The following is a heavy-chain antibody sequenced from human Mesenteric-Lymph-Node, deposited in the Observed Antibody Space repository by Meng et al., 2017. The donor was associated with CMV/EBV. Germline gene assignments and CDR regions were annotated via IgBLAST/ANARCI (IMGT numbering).Heavy chain of an antibody. J-gene: IGHJ6*02. CDR2: ISYDGTSK. CDR3: AARDCGGGRCVYGMDV. Sequence: GESLKISCAASRFTFSNYAMHWVRQAPGKGLEWVAVISYDGTSKYYADSVKGRFTISRDNGKNSLYLQMNSLSVDDTAVYHCAARDCGGGRCVYGMDVWGQGTMVTVSS. D-gene: IGHD2-15*01. V-gene: IGHV3-30*04. CDR1: RFTFSNYA.